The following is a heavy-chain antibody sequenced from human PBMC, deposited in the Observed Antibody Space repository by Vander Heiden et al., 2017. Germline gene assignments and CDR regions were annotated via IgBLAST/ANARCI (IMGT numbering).Heavy chain of an antibody. Sequence: QVQLVESGGGVVQPGRSLRLTCAAAGFTFSSKSMHWVRQAPGKGLEWVAVISYDGSNKYYADSVKGRFTISRDNSKNTLYLQMNSLRAEDTAVYYCAKGEGTYYDFWSGYCIDYWGQGTLVTVSS. CDR1: GFTFSSKS. D-gene: IGHD3-3*01. CDR2: ISYDGSNK. J-gene: IGHJ4*02. V-gene: IGHV3-30*18. CDR3: AKGEGTYYDFWSGYCIDY.